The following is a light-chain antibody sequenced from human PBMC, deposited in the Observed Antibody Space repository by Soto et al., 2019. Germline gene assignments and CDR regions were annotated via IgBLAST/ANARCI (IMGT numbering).Light chain of an antibody. CDR3: QQYGSSSGT. J-gene: IGKJ1*01. CDR2: AAS. Sequence: EIVLTQSPGTLSLSPGERAAISCRASQSISSSYLAWYQQIPGQAPRLLIYAASSRATGIPDRFSGSGSGTDFTLTINRLEPEDFAVYYCQQYGSSSGTFGQGTKV. V-gene: IGKV3-20*01. CDR1: QSISSSY.